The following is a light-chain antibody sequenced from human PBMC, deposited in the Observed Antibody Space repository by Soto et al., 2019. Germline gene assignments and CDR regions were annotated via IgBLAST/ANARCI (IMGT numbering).Light chain of an antibody. J-gene: IGLJ3*02. Sequence: QSVLTQPPSASGTPGQRVAISCSGSSSDIGSNTVNWYQHLPGTAPQLLMYSDNQRPSGVPDRFSGSKSGTSASLAISGLQSEDEGDYCCASWDDSLNGWGFGGGTKLTVL. V-gene: IGLV1-44*01. CDR3: ASWDDSLNGWG. CDR1: SSDIGSNT. CDR2: SDN.